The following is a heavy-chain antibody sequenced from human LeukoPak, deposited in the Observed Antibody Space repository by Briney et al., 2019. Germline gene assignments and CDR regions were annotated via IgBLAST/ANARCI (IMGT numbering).Heavy chain of an antibody. CDR1: GFTFSSYG. Sequence: PGGSLRLSCAASGFTFSSYGMHWVRQAPGKGLEWVAVISYDGSNKYYADSVKGRFTISRDNSKNTLYLQMNSLRAEDTAVYYCAKSDYGDTGGGDWFDPWGQGTLVTVSS. CDR3: AKSDYGDTGGGDWFDP. D-gene: IGHD4-17*01. V-gene: IGHV3-30*18. CDR2: ISYDGSNK. J-gene: IGHJ5*02.